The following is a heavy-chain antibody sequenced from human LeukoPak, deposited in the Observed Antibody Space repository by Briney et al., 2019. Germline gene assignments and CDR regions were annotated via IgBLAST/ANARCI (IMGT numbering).Heavy chain of an antibody. CDR2: INGDGSAT. D-gene: IGHD3-16*01. CDR1: VFTFSIFC. CDR3: ARDRLYTSDY. Sequence: PGGSLRLSCAPSVFTFSIFCMHGARQPPGRGLVWVSRINGDGSATTYADSLKGRFTISRDNTKNTLYLQINSLRAEDTAVYFCARDRLYTSDYWGQGTLVTVSS. J-gene: IGHJ4*02. V-gene: IGHV3-74*01.